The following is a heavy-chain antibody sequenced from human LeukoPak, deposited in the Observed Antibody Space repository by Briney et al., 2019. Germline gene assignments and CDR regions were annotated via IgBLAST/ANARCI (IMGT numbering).Heavy chain of an antibody. V-gene: IGHV3-21*01. CDR3: AREMYYYDSSGYPLAFDI. CDR2: ISSSSSYI. J-gene: IGHJ3*02. Sequence: GGSLRLSCAASGFTFSSYSMNWVRQAPGKGLEWVSSISSSSSYIYYADSVKGRFTISRDNAKNSLYLQMNSLRAEDTAVYYCAREMYYYDSSGYPLAFDIWGQGTMVTVSS. CDR1: GFTFSSYS. D-gene: IGHD3-22*01.